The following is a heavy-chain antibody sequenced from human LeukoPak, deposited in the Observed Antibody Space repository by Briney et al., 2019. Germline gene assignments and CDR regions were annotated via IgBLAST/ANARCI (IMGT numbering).Heavy chain of an antibody. D-gene: IGHD3-10*01. Sequence: PGGSLRLSCAASGFTFSRNWMSWVRQAPGKGLEWVSSISSSSSYIYYADSVKGRFTISRDNAKNSLYLQMNSLRAEDTAVYYCARDQAGSGHYADYWGQGTLVTVSS. V-gene: IGHV3-21*01. CDR2: ISSSSSYI. CDR3: ARDQAGSGHYADY. CDR1: GFTFSRNW. J-gene: IGHJ4*02.